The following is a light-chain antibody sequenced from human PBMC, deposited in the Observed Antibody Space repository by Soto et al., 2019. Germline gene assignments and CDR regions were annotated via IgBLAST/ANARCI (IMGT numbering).Light chain of an antibody. CDR3: QQRSNWPPT. J-gene: IGKJ5*01. CDR2: AAS. CDR1: QSVDSKY. V-gene: IGKV3D-20*02. Sequence: EIVLTQSPGTLSLSPGERATLSCRASQSVDSKYLAWYQQKPGQAPRILIFAASSRATGIPARFSGSGSGIDFTLTISSLEPEDFAVYYCQQRSNWPPTFGQGTRLEI.